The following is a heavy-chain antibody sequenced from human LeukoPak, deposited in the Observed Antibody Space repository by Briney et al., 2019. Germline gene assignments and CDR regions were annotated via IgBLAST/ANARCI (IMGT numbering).Heavy chain of an antibody. V-gene: IGHV1-46*01. CDR1: GYTFTTDY. Sequence: ASVKVSCKASGYTFTTDYIHWVRQAPGQGLEWMGIINPSGGSTTYAQKFQGRVIMTGDTSTSTVYMELRSLRSEDTAVYYCARARGSGSYYGHDYYYYYSMDVWGQGTTVTVSS. CDR2: INPSGGST. D-gene: IGHD3-10*01. CDR3: ARARGSGSYYGHDYYYYYSMDV. J-gene: IGHJ6*03.